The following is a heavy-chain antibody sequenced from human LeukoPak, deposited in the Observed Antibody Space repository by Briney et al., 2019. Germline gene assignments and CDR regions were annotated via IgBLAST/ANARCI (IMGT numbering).Heavy chain of an antibody. Sequence: GGSLRLSCAASGFTFSSYAMSWVRQAPGKGLEWVSGISGSGSTTYYADSVKGRFTISRDNSKNMLYLQMNSLRAEDTAVYYCAKDPALWTDYWGQGTLVTVSS. CDR2: ISGSGSTT. V-gene: IGHV3-23*01. CDR1: GFTFSSYA. D-gene: IGHD2-2*01. J-gene: IGHJ4*02. CDR3: AKDPALWTDY.